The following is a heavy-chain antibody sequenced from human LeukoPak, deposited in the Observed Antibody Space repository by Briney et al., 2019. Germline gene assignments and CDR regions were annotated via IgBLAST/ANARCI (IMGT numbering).Heavy chain of an antibody. CDR1: GFTFSSYG. CDR3: ANELALRKGGSSLYYFDY. J-gene: IGHJ4*02. Sequence: GGSLRLSCAASGFTFSSYGMHWVRQAPGKGLEWVAVISYDGSNKYYADSVKGRFTISRDNSKNTLYLQMNSLRAEDTAVYYCANELALRKGGSSLYYFDYWGQGTLVTVSS. CDR2: ISYDGSNK. V-gene: IGHV3-30*18. D-gene: IGHD6-13*01.